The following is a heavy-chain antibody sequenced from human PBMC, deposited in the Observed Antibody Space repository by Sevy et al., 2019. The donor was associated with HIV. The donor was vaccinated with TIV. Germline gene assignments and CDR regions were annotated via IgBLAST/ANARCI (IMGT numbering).Heavy chain of an antibody. CDR3: AVYRIRVAPYGCSWLDAFDI. CDR1: GFTFSDYY. V-gene: IGHV3-11*06. CDR2: ISSSSSYT. Sequence: GGSLRLSCAASGFTFSDYYMSWIRQAPGKGLEWVSYISSSSSYTNYADSVKGRFTISRDNAKNSLYLQMNSLRAEDTAVYYCAVYRIRVAPYGCSWLDAFDIWGQGTMVTVSS. J-gene: IGHJ3*02. D-gene: IGHD6-13*01.